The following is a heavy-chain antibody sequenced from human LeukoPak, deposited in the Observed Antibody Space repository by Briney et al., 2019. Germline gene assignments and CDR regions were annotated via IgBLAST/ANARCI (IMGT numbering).Heavy chain of an antibody. CDR2: FNHSGST. CDR1: GGSFSGYY. CDR3: ARAPYVLPHAHYYMDV. D-gene: IGHD3-10*01. V-gene: IGHV4-34*01. J-gene: IGHJ6*03. Sequence: SETLSLTFAVYGGSFSGYYWSWFGQPPGKGRGWLGEFNHSGSTNYNPSLKSRVTISVDTSKNQFSLKLSSVTAADTAVYYCARAPYVLPHAHYYMDVWGKGTTVTVSS.